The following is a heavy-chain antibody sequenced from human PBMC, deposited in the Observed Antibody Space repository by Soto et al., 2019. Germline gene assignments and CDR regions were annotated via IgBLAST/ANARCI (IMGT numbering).Heavy chain of an antibody. Sequence: SETLSLISTVSGASISSSSYYWSWIRQPPGKRLEWIGYISYSGSTDYNPSLKSRVTISGDTSKNQFSLKVSSVTAADTAVYYCARGTSWQLPFDYWGQGTLVTVSS. D-gene: IGHD6-13*01. CDR2: ISYSGST. V-gene: IGHV4-61*01. CDR3: ARGTSWQLPFDY. J-gene: IGHJ4*02. CDR1: GASISSSSYY.